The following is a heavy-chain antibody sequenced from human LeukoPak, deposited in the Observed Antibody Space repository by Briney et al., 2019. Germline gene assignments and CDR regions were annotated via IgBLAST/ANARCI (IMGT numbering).Heavy chain of an antibody. J-gene: IGHJ4*02. CDR2: INHSGST. D-gene: IGHD5-24*01. V-gene: IGHV4-34*01. CDR3: ARVRWLQPIFDY. CDR1: GGSFSGYY. Sequence: SETLSLTCAVYGGSFSGYYWSWIRQPPGKGLEWIGEINHSGSTNYSPSLKGRVTISVDTSKNQFSLKLSSVTAADTAVYYCARVRWLQPIFDYWGRGTLVTVSS.